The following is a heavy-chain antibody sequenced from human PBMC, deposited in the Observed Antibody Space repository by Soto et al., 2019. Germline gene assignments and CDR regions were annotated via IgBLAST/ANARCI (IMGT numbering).Heavy chain of an antibody. J-gene: IGHJ5*02. V-gene: IGHV1-69*01. D-gene: IGHD4-4*01. CDR1: GGTFSSYA. Sequence: QVQLVQSGAEVKKPGSSVKVSCKASGGTFSSYAISWVRQAPGQGLEWMGGIIPIFGTANYAQKFQGRVTVTADESTSTAYMELSSLRSEDTAVYYCARVGPMTTGRNNWFDPWGQGTLVTVSS. CDR3: ARVGPMTTGRNNWFDP. CDR2: IIPIFGTA.